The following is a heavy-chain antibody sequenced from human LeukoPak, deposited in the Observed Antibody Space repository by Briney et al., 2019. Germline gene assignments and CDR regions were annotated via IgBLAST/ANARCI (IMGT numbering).Heavy chain of an antibody. CDR1: GGSISSSSYY. D-gene: IGHD3-10*01. CDR2: IYYSGST. J-gene: IGHJ5*02. V-gene: IGHV4-39*01. CDR3: ARQIVRSGSGNWFDR. Sequence: SETLSLTCTVSGGSISSSSYYWGWIRQPPGKGLEWIGSIYYSGSTYYNPSLKSRVTISVDTSKNQFSLKLSSVTAADTAVYYCARQIVRSGSGNWFDRWGQGTLVTVSS.